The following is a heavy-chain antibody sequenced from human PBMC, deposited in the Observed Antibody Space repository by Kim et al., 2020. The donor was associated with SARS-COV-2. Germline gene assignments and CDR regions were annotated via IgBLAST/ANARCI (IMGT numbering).Heavy chain of an antibody. J-gene: IGHJ4*02. CDR2: INHSGST. Sequence: SETLSLTCAVYGGSFSGYYWSWIRQPPGKGLEWIGEINHSGSTNYNPSLKSRVTISVDTSKNQFSLKLSSVTAADTAVYYCARGLFPAPTPVVVPAAIRAYYFDYWGQGTLVTVSS. CDR3: ARGLFPAPTPVVVPAAIRAYYFDY. D-gene: IGHD2-2*01. CDR1: GGSFSGYY. V-gene: IGHV4-34*01.